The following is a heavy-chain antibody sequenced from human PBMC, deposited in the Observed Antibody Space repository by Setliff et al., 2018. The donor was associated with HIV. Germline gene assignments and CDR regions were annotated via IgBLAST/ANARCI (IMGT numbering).Heavy chain of an antibody. V-gene: IGHV1-69*13. D-gene: IGHD3-10*01. CDR3: ARSLTLGYYGSGTYYSSFDY. CDR1: GGTFSSYA. Sequence: SVKVSCKASGGTFSSYAISWVRQAPGQGLEWMGGLIPMFGTANYAQKCQGRVTITADESTSTAYMELSSLRSEDTAVYYCARSLTLGYYGSGTYYSSFDYWGQGSLVTVSS. CDR2: LIPMFGTA. J-gene: IGHJ4*02.